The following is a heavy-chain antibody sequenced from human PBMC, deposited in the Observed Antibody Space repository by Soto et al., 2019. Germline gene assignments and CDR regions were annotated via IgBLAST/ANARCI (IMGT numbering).Heavy chain of an antibody. CDR2: INAGNGNT. CDR1: GYTFTSYA. J-gene: IGHJ4*02. V-gene: IGHV1-3*01. D-gene: IGHD6-19*01. CDR3: ARDQVSGWLFDY. Sequence: GASVKVSCKASGYTFTSYAMHWVRKAPGQRLEWMGWINAGNGNTKYSQKFQGRVTITRDTSASTAYMELSSLRSEDTAVYYCARDQVSGWLFDYWGQGTLVTVSS.